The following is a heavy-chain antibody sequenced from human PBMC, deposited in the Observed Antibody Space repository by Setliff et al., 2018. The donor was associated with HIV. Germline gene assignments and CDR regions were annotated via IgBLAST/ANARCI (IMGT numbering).Heavy chain of an antibody. V-gene: IGHV3-48*03. CDR2: ISGTDNTI. Sequence: PGGSLRLSCAASGFTFRTYDMSWVRQAPGKGLEWVSHISGTDNTIYYADSVKGRFTISRDIAKNSLYLQMNSLRVEDTAVYYCARDISYGSNWPDYWGQGTLVTVSS. J-gene: IGHJ4*02. CDR3: ARDISYGSNWPDY. D-gene: IGHD6-19*01. CDR1: GFTFRTYD.